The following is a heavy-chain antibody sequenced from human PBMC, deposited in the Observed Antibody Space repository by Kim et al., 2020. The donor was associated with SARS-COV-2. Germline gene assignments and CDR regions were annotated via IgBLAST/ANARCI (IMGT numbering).Heavy chain of an antibody. Sequence: GGSLRLSCATSGFTFSSFAISWVRQAPGKGQEWVSSVSGSGSATYYADYLKGRFTISRDNSKNTLYLEINSLRAEDTAVYYCAEAAGKYPEYNWFDPWGQGTLVTVSS. D-gene: IGHD2-2*01. CDR3: AEAAGKYPEYNWFDP. CDR1: GFTFSSFA. V-gene: IGHV3-23*01. CDR2: VSGSGSAT. J-gene: IGHJ5*02.